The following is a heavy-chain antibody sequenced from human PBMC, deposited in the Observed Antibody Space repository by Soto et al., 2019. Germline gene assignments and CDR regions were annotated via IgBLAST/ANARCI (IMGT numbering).Heavy chain of an antibody. CDR3: AKTDSDDTSRNWFDP. V-gene: IGHV6-1*01. CDR2: TYYRSKWYN. D-gene: IGHD3-22*01. CDR1: GDSVSSNSAA. J-gene: IGHJ5*02. Sequence: SQTLSLTCVISGDSVSSNSAAWNWIRQSPSRGLEWLGRTYYRSKWYNDYAVSVKSRITINPDTSKNQFSLQLNSVTPEDTAVYYCAKTDSDDTSRNWFDPWGQGTLVTVSS.